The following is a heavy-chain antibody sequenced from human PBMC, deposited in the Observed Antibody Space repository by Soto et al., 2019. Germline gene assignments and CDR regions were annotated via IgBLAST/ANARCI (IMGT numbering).Heavy chain of an antibody. CDR2: INHSGST. Sequence: SETQSLTSAVYGGSFIGYYWIWIRQPPGKGLEWIGEINHSGSTNYNPSLKSRVTISVDTSKNQFSLKLSSVTAADTAVYYCARMKYGDYGMWRGYYFDYWGQGTLVTVS. CDR1: GGSFIGYY. V-gene: IGHV4-34*01. CDR3: ARMKYGDYGMWRGYYFDY. D-gene: IGHD4-17*01. J-gene: IGHJ4*02.